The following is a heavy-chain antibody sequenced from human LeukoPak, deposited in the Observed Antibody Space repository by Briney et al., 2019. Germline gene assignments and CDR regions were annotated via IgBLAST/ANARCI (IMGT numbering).Heavy chain of an antibody. V-gene: IGHV3-53*01. CDR3: ARDGPTYGDYAQFDL. D-gene: IGHD4-17*01. J-gene: IGHJ2*01. CDR2: TYSGGGT. Sequence: GGSLRLSRAASGFTVSSNYMSWVRQAPGKGLEWVSVTYSGGGTYYADSVKGRFTISRDHSKNTLYLQMNSLRAEDTAVYYCARDGPTYGDYAQFDLWGRGTLVTVSS. CDR1: GFTVSSNY.